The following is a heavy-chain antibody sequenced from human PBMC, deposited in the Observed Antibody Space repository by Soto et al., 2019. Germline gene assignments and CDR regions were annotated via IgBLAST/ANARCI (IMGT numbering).Heavy chain of an antibody. V-gene: IGHV3-30-3*01. CDR3: ASSMIVWASSWYPPEAYYYGMDV. CDR1: GFTFSSYA. D-gene: IGHD6-13*01. CDR2: ISYDGSNK. Sequence: QVQLVESGGGVVQPGRSLRLSCAASGFTFSSYAMHWVRQAPGKGLEWVAVISYDGSNKYYADAVKGRFTISRDNSKNTLYLQMNSLRAEDTAVYYCASSMIVWASSWYPPEAYYYGMDVWGQGTTVTVSS. J-gene: IGHJ6*02.